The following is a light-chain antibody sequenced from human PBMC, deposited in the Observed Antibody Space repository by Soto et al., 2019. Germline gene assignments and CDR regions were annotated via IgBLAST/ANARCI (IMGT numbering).Light chain of an antibody. CDR3: QQYNNWPRT. J-gene: IGKJ1*01. CDR2: GAS. Sequence: EIVMTQSPATLSVSPGERATLSCRASQSVSSNLAWYQHNPGQAPRLLIYGASTRATGIPARFSGSGSGTEFTLTISSLQSEDFAVYYCQQYNNWPRTFGQGTKVDIK. V-gene: IGKV3D-15*01. CDR1: QSVSSN.